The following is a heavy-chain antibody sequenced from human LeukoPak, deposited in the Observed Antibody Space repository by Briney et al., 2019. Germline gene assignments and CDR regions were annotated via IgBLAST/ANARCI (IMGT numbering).Heavy chain of an antibody. V-gene: IGHV3-30*01. CDR3: ARESPYGGFDY. CDR2: ISYDGSNK. D-gene: IGHD4-17*01. J-gene: IGHJ4*02. Sequence: GGSLRLSCAASGFTFSSYAMHWVRQAPGKGLEWVAVISYDGSNKYYADSVKGRFTISRDNSKNTLYLQMNSLRAEDTAVYYCARESPYGGFDYWGQGTLVTVSS. CDR1: GFTFSSYA.